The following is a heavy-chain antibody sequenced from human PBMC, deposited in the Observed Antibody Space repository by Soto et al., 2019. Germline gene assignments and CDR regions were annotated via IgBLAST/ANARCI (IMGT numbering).Heavy chain of an antibody. CDR2: SNSDGSST. CDR1: GFTLNIYW. D-gene: IGHD1-26*01. V-gene: IGHV3-74*01. J-gene: IGHJ3*02. Sequence: EVQLVESGGGLVQPGGSLRLSCAASGFTLNIYWMHWVRQAPGKGLEWVSRSNSDGSSTSYADFVEGRFTISRDNAKNTLYVPVTGLRADDTAVYYCSRDFGEVRATAVFDIWGHGTTVTVSS. CDR3: SRDFGEVRATAVFDI.